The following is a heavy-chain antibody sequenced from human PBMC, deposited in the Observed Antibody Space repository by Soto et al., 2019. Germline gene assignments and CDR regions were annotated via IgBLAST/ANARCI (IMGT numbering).Heavy chain of an antibody. J-gene: IGHJ6*02. CDR1: GFTFSSYA. D-gene: IGHD2-15*01. Sequence: PGGSLRLSCAASGFTFSSYAMSWVRQAPGKGLEWVSAISGSGGSTYYADSVNGRFTISRDNSKNTLYLQMNSLRAEDTAVYYCARSSATPNGWWGYGLDVWGQGTTVTVSS. CDR3: ARSSATPNGWWGYGLDV. V-gene: IGHV3-23*01. CDR2: ISGSGGST.